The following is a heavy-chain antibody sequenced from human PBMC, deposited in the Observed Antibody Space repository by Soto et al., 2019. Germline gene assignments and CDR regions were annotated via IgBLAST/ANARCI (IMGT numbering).Heavy chain of an antibody. CDR1: GFTFRSYV. CDR3: ARAGCDGGSCYTLVGLRYGMDV. Sequence: QVQLVESGGGVVKPGRSLRLSCVASGFTFRSYVMYWVRQAPGKGLEWVAVISYDGNNKYYADSVKGRFTISRDNSKNTLYLQMNSLRAEDTAVYYCARAGCDGGSCYTLVGLRYGMDVWGQGTTVTVSS. V-gene: IGHV3-30-3*01. J-gene: IGHJ6*02. D-gene: IGHD2-15*01. CDR2: ISYDGNNK.